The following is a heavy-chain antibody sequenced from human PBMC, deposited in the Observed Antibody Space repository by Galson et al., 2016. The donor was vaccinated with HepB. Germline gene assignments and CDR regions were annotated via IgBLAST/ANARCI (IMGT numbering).Heavy chain of an antibody. CDR2: INIYNGNT. D-gene: IGHD7-27*01. Sequence: SVKVSCKASGYTSTNYAITWVRQAPGQGLEWMGWINIYNGNTNYAQKLQGRVTMTTDTSTSTAYMELRSLRSDDTAVYYWARNEKAWGHHASADYNWFDPLGQGTLGTGSS. CDR3: ARNEKAWGHHASADYNWFDP. V-gene: IGHV1-18*04. J-gene: IGHJ5*02. CDR1: GYTSTNYA.